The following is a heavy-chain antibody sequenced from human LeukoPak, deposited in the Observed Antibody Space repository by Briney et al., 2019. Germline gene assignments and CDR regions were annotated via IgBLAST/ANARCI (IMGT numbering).Heavy chain of an antibody. CDR1: GFTFDDYT. Sequence: GGSLRLSCAASGFTFDDYTMHWVRHAPGKGLEWVSLISWDGGSTYYADSVKGRFTFSRDNSKNSLYLQMNSLRTEDTALYYCAKSMVSGSSHWYFDLWGRGTLVTVSS. CDR2: ISWDGGST. J-gene: IGHJ2*01. V-gene: IGHV3-43*01. D-gene: IGHD3-10*01. CDR3: AKSMVSGSSHWYFDL.